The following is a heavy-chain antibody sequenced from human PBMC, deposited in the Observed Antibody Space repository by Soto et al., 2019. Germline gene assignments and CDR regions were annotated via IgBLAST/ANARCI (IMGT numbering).Heavy chain of an antibody. Sequence: QVQLVQSGAEGSKPGASGNISCWASGFTFGDNLINWVRQVPGQSLERMGWINPDNGNTKSSQTLQGRATSSRHSCAIIAYVYVTVLAVEDTCGDYFARDIMSVGPRSNDEFEVWGQGKMVNVS. CDR1: GFTFGDNL. CDR3: ARDIMSVGPRSNDEFEV. J-gene: IGHJ3*01. D-gene: IGHD2-8*01. V-gene: IGHV1-3*01. CDR2: INPDNGNT.